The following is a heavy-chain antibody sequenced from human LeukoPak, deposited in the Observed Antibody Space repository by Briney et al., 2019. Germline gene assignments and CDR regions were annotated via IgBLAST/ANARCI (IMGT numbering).Heavy chain of an antibody. D-gene: IGHD2-21*02. CDR1: GFTFSNYG. J-gene: IGHJ4*02. V-gene: IGHV3-23*01. Sequence: GGTLRLSCAASGFTFSNYGMGWVRQTPGKGLEWLSSVSGSGANTYYADSVKGRFTISRDNSRDRIYLQMNSLRTDDTAVYYCASYGGDSDFDYWGQGTLVTVSS. CDR2: VSGSGANT. CDR3: ASYGGDSDFDY.